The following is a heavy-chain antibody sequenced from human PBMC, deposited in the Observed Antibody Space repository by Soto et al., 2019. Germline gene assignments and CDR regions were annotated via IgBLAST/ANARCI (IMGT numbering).Heavy chain of an antibody. CDR1: GYSFTSYW. CDR3: AREVAYYDILTGYPGGGYYYYYMDV. D-gene: IGHD3-9*01. Sequence: GESLKISCKGSGYSFTSYWIGWVRQMPGKGLEWMGIIYPGDSDTRYRPSFQGQVTISADKSISTAYLQWSSLKASDTAMYYCAREVAYYDILTGYPGGGYYYYYMDVWGKGTTVTVSS. J-gene: IGHJ6*03. CDR2: IYPGDSDT. V-gene: IGHV5-51*01.